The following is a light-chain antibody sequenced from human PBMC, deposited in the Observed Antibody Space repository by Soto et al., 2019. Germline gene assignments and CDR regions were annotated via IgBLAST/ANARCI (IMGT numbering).Light chain of an antibody. J-gene: IGKJ3*01. CDR2: AAS. CDR3: LQLNTYPLFT. CDR1: QAIRRY. V-gene: IGKV1-9*01. Sequence: DIQLTQSPSFLSASVGDRVTITCRASQAIRRYLAWYQQKAGKAPKLLIYAASTLQKGVPSRFSGSGSGTEFTLTISSLQPDDFATYYCLQLNTYPLFTFGPGTEVDI.